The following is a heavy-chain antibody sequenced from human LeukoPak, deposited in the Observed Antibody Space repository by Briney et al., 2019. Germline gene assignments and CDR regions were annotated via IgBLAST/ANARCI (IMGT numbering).Heavy chain of an antibody. J-gene: IGHJ4*02. D-gene: IGHD2-15*01. Sequence: PSQTLSLTCTVSGGSISSGRYYWTWIRQPAGKGLEWIGHIYTSGTTNYNPSLKSRVTISVDTSKNQFSLKLSSVTAADTAVYYCARSPNIYCSGGSCYSPFDYWGQGTLVTVSS. CDR3: ARSPNIYCSGGSCYSPFDY. CDR1: GGSISSGRYY. CDR2: IYTSGTT. V-gene: IGHV4-61*09.